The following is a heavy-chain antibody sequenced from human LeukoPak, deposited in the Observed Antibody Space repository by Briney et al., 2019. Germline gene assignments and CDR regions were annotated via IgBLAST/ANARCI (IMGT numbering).Heavy chain of an antibody. CDR1: GVSISSYY. D-gene: IGHD6-25*01. J-gene: IGHJ4*02. Sequence: SETLSLTRTVSGVSISSYYWSWIRQPAGKGLEWIGRIYTSGSTNYNPSLKSQVTMSVDTSKNQFSLKLSSVTAADTAVYYCARDKRHYFDYWGQGTLVTVSS. V-gene: IGHV4-4*07. CDR3: ARDKRHYFDY. CDR2: IYTSGST.